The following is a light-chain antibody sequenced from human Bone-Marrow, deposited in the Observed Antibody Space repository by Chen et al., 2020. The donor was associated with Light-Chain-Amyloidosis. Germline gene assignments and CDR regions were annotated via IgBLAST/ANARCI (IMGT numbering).Light chain of an antibody. V-gene: IGKV3-20*01. Sequence: EIVLTQSPGTLSLSPGEGANLSCRASQTISSNYLTWYQQKFGQAPRLLIYGPSSRATGIPDSFTGSGSGTDFTLTINRLESEDFAMYYCQQYGTSPLTFGGGTKVEIK. CDR2: GPS. CDR1: QTISSNY. CDR3: QQYGTSPLT. J-gene: IGKJ4*01.